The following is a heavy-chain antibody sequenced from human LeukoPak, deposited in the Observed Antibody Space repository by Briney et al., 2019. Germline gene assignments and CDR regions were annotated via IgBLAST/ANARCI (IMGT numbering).Heavy chain of an antibody. D-gene: IGHD3-10*02. CDR3: AELGITMIGGV. V-gene: IGHV3-48*01. CDR1: GFTFSSYS. Sequence: GGSLRLSCAASGFTFSSYSMNWVRQAPGKGLEWVSYISSSSSTIYYADSVKGRFTISRDNARNSLYLQMNSLRAEDTAVYYCAELGITMIGGVWGKGTTVTISS. J-gene: IGHJ6*04. CDR2: ISSSSSTI.